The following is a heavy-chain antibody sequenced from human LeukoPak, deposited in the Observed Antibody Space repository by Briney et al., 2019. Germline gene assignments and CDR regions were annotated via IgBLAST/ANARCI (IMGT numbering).Heavy chain of an antibody. CDR2: IYYTGGT. CDR3: ARRYSSSPWNPGS. CDR1: GGSITSSSYY. J-gene: IGHJ5*02. Sequence: NPSETLSLTCSVSGGSITSSSYYWGWIRQPPEKGLEWIGSIYYTGGTYYSPSLKSRVTISLDTSKNQFSLNLNSVTAADTAVYYCARRYSSSPWNPGSWGQGTLVTVSS. D-gene: IGHD6-6*01. V-gene: IGHV4-39*07.